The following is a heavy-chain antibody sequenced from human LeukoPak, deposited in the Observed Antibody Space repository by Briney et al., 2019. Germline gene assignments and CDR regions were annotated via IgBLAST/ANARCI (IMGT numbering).Heavy chain of an antibody. CDR1: GYTFTSYY. Sequence: ASVKVSCKASGYTFTSYYMHWVRQAPGQGLEWMGIINPSDGSTSNAQNFQGRVTMTRDTSTSTVYMEVSSLRSEDMAVYYCARSSGYYVYDYWGQGTLVTVSS. D-gene: IGHD3-3*01. CDR2: INPSDGST. CDR3: ARSSGYYVYDY. J-gene: IGHJ4*02. V-gene: IGHV1-46*01.